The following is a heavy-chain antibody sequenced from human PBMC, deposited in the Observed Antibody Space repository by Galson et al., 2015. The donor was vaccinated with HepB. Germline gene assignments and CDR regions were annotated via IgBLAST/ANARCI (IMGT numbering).Heavy chain of an antibody. J-gene: IGHJ5*02. V-gene: IGHV6-1*01. Sequence: CAISGDSVSSNNTTWNWIRQSPSRGLEWLGRTYYRSTWYNDYAVPVKSRITINPDTSENQFSLQLNSVTPEDTAVYFCARTYCSGGSCTLNWFDPWGQGTLVTVAS. CDR2: TYYRSTWYN. D-gene: IGHD2-15*01. CDR1: GDSVSSNNTT. CDR3: ARTYCSGGSCTLNWFDP.